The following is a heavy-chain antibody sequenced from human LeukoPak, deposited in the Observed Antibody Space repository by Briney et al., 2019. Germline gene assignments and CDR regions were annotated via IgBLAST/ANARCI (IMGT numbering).Heavy chain of an antibody. D-gene: IGHD3-10*01. Sequence: SETLSLTCTVSGASITPYYWSWIRQPAGKGLEWLGRTSTTVGTYYSPSLKSRVTMSIDTSKSQFSLRLTSVTAGDTAVYFCAGGYGSGTYSAWGQGTLVTVSS. V-gene: IGHV4-4*07. CDR3: AGGYGSGTYSA. J-gene: IGHJ5*02. CDR1: GASITPYY. CDR2: TSTTVGT.